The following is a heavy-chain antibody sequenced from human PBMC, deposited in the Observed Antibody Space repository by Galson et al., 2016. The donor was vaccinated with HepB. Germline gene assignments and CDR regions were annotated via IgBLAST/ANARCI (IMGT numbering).Heavy chain of an antibody. Sequence: SLTLSCAASGFTFSLYSMYWVRQAPGKGLDWVSYISICGTTIYYADPVKGRFTISRDNAKNLLYLQMNSLRVEDTAVYYCARDPYCGGDCNSPRYFDLWGRGTLVTVSS. D-gene: IGHD2-21*02. CDR1: GFTFSLYS. V-gene: IGHV3-48*04. CDR3: ARDPYCGGDCNSPRYFDL. J-gene: IGHJ2*01. CDR2: ISICGTTI.